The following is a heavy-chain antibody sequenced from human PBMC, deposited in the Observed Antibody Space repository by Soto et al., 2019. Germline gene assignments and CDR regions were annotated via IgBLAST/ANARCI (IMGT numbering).Heavy chain of an antibody. Sequence: QVQLVESGGGVVQSGRSLRLSCAASGFSFSTCAMHWVRQAPGRGLEWVALISYDGRNKYYADSEQGRFTISRENSKNTVYLELNSLKIDDTAVYYCARALTGGVAVTDHWGQGTLVTVSS. CDR3: ARALTGGVAVTDH. CDR1: GFSFSTCA. CDR2: ISYDGRNK. V-gene: IGHV3-30*04. D-gene: IGHD5-18*01. J-gene: IGHJ4*02.